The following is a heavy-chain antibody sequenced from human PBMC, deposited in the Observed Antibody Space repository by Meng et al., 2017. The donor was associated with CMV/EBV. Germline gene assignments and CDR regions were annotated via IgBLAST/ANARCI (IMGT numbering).Heavy chain of an antibody. CDR3: ARVIVLPAAIPLYYYYGMDV. J-gene: IGHJ6*02. D-gene: IGHD2-2*02. CDR2: IIPIFGTA. Sequence: SVKVSCKASGGTFSSYAISWVRQAPGQGLEWMGGIIPIFGTANYAQKFQGRVTITTDESTSTAYMELSSLRSEDTAVYYCARVIVLPAAIPLYYYYGMDVWGQGTTVTVSS. CDR1: GGTFSSYA. V-gene: IGHV1-69*05.